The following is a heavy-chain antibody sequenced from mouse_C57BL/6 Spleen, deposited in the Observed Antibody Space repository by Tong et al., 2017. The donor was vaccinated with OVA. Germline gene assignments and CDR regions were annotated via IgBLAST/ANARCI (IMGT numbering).Heavy chain of an antibody. CDR3: ARDEQLRLGGYFDY. J-gene: IGHJ2*01. V-gene: IGHV1-81*01. D-gene: IGHD3-2*02. CDR1: GYTFTSYG. Sequence: VQLQESGAELARPGASVKLSCKASGYTFTSYGISWVKQRTGQGLEWIGEIYPRSGNTYYNEKFKGKATLTADKSSSTAYMELRSLTSEDSAVYFCARDEQLRLGGYFDYWGQGTTLTVSS. CDR2: IYPRSGNT.